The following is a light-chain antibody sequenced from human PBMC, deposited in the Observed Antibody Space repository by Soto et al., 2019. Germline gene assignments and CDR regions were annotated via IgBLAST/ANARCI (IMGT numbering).Light chain of an antibody. CDR1: QSVSSGN. J-gene: IGKJ1*01. CDR2: VAS. CDR3: QQCGSSPWT. Sequence: EIVLTQSPATLSVSPGERATLSCRASQSVSSGNLAWYQQKPGQAPRLLIYVASSRATGIPDRFSGGGSGTDFTLTISRLEPEDFAVYYCQQCGSSPWTFGQGTKVDIK. V-gene: IGKV3-20*01.